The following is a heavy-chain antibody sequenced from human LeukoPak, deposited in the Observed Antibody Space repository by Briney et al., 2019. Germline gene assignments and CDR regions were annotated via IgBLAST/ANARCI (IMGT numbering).Heavy chain of an antibody. CDR2: INPNSGGT. V-gene: IGHV1-2*04. Sequence: ASVKVSCKASGYTFTSSYMHWVRQAPGQGLEWMGWINPNSGGTNYAQKFQGWVTMTRDTSISTAYMELSRLRSDDTAVYYCARDWGRDYVLHYWGQGTLVTVSS. J-gene: IGHJ4*02. D-gene: IGHD2-21*02. CDR1: GYTFTSSY. CDR3: ARDWGRDYVLHY.